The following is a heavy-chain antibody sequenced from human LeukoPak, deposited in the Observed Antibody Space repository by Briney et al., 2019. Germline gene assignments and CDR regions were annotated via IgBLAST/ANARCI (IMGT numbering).Heavy chain of an antibody. CDR2: IYCGDSDT. CDR3: AASRLGGNPLDGFDI. J-gene: IGHJ3*02. D-gene: IGHD4-23*01. Sequence: GESLKISCKDSGYSFTDYWIAWVRQMPGKGLEWTGIIYCGDSDTRYSPSFRGQVIISVDKSISTAYLQWSSLEASDTAMYYCAASRLGGNPLDGFDIWGQGTMVTVPS. V-gene: IGHV5-51*01. CDR1: GYSFTDYW.